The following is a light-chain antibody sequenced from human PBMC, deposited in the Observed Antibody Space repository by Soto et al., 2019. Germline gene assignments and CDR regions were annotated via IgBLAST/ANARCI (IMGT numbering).Light chain of an antibody. V-gene: IGLV2-8*01. CDR1: VSDVGGYNY. CDR2: QVS. J-gene: IGLJ1*01. CDR3: MSYAGGNRFG. Sequence: QSVLTQPPSASGSPGQSVTISCAGTVSDVGGYNYVSWYQQHPGKVPQLMIYQVSKRPSGVPDRFSASKSDTTASLTISGLQAEDEGDYYCMSYAGGNRFGFGTGTKVTVL.